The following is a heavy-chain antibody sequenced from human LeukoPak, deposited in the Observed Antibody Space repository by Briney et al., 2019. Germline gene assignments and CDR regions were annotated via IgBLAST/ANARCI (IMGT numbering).Heavy chain of an antibody. CDR1: GFTFRSYA. D-gene: IGHD6-19*01. J-gene: IGHJ4*02. Sequence: GGSLRLSCAASGFTFRSYAIYWVRRAPGKGLEWVSGISGSGGDTYFADSVKGRFTISRDNSKNTVFLQMDSLRAEDTAVYYCAKTTAGYSSGRYPGWPIDYWGQGTLVTVSS. V-gene: IGHV3-23*01. CDR2: ISGSGGDT. CDR3: AKTTAGYSSGRYPGWPIDY.